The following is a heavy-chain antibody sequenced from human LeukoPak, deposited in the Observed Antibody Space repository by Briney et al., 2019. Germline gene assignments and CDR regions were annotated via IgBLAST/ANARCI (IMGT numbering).Heavy chain of an antibody. D-gene: IGHD3-3*01. CDR2: IYYSGST. V-gene: IGHV4-59*01. CDR3: ARGSTIFGVVIWNNFDY. CDR1: GGSISSYY. Sequence: PSETLSLTCTVSGGSISSYYWSWIRRPPGKGLEWIGYIYYSGSTNYNPSLKSRVTISVDTSKNQFSLKLSSVTAADTAVYYCARGSTIFGVVIWNNFDYWGQGTLVTVSS. J-gene: IGHJ4*02.